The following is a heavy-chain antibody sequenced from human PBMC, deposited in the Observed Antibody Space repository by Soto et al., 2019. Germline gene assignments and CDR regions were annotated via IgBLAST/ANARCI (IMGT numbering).Heavy chain of an antibody. V-gene: IGHV1-46*01. Sequence: ASVQVSCKASGYTFTGYCMHWVGQAQGQRLAWMGRINPCGGSTSYAQKFQGRVTTTRDTSTSTVYMALSSLRSEDTAVQYCARGYDLGGSYLD. J-gene: IGHJ4*03. CDR3: ARGYDLGGSYLD. CDR1: GYTFTGYC. D-gene: IGHD5-12*01. CDR2: INPCGGST.